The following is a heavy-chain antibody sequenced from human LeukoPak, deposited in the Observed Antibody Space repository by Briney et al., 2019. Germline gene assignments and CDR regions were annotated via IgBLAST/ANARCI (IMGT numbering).Heavy chain of an antibody. J-gene: IGHJ4*02. CDR3: ARGYDILTGQKLLDY. D-gene: IGHD3-9*01. V-gene: IGHV3-66*01. CDR2: IYSGGST. CDR1: GFTVSSNY. Sequence: GGSLRLSCAASGFTVSSNYMSWVRQAPGKGLEWVSVIYSGGSTYYADSVKGRFTISRDNAKNSLYLQMNSLRDEDTAVYYCARGYDILTGQKLLDYWGQGTLVTVSS.